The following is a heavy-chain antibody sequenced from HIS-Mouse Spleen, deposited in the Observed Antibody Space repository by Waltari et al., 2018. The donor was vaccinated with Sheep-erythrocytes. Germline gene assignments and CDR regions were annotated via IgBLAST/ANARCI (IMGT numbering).Heavy chain of an antibody. Sequence: EVQLVESGGGLVKPGGSLRLSCAASGFTFSSYSMNWVRQAHGKGLEGVSSISSSSRYVYYADSVKGRFTISRDNAKNSLYLQMNSLRAEDTAVYYCARVASGATFDYWGQGTLVTVSS. V-gene: IGHV3-21*01. CDR2: ISSSSRYV. D-gene: IGHD1-26*01. CDR3: ARVASGATFDY. J-gene: IGHJ4*02. CDR1: GFTFSSYS.